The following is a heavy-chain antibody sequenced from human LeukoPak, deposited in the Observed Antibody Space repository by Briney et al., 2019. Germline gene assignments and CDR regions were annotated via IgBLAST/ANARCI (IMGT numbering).Heavy chain of an antibody. Sequence: PGGSLRLSCVASGFTFSNYWMLWVRQAPGKGLMWVSLISTDGKSTRYAESVKGRFTISRDNAKNALYLQMNSLRAEDTAVYYCARLFNWSLDYWGQGTLVTVSS. CDR3: ARLFNWSLDY. CDR2: ISTDGKST. J-gene: IGHJ4*02. CDR1: GFTFSNYW. V-gene: IGHV3-74*01. D-gene: IGHD1-1*01.